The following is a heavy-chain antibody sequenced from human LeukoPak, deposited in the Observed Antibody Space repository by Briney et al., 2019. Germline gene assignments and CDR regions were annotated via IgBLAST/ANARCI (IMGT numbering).Heavy chain of an antibody. Sequence: SVKVSCKASGGTFSSYAISWVRQAPGQGLEWMGRIIPILGIANYAQKFQGRVTITADKSTSTAYMELSSLRSEDTAVYYCARDCSSTSCSTPAPFDYWGQGTLVTVSS. CDR1: GGTFSSYA. J-gene: IGHJ4*02. CDR2: IIPILGIA. CDR3: ARDCSSTSCSTPAPFDY. V-gene: IGHV1-69*04. D-gene: IGHD2-2*02.